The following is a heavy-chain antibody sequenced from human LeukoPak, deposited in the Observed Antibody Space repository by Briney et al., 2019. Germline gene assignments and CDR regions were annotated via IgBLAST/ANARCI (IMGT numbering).Heavy chain of an antibody. V-gene: IGHV3-15*01. J-gene: IGHJ4*02. CDR2: IKTKTDGGTT. Sequence: GESLRLSCTASGFAFNTYAMKWVRQAPGKGLEWVGHIKTKTDGGTTEYGAPVKGRFTISRDDSKNTLYLQMNSLRAEDTAVYYCTTSWRYYDTTGQRLLVDYWGQGSLVTVSS. CDR3: TTSWRYYDTTGQRLLVDY. D-gene: IGHD3-22*01. CDR1: GFAFNTYA.